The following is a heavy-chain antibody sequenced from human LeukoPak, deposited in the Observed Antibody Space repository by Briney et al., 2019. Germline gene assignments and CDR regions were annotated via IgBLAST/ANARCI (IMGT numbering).Heavy chain of an antibody. CDR2: ISDIGSI. D-gene: IGHD3-3*01. V-gene: IGHV4-59*12. CDR1: GGSISSYY. J-gene: IGHJ4*02. CDR3: ARGRYYDFWSGYYITYYFDY. Sequence: SETLSLTCTVSGGSISSYYWSWIRQPPGKGLEWIAYISDIGSINYNPSLKSRVTISVDTSKNQFSLKLSSVTAADTAVYYCARGRYYDFWSGYYITYYFDYWGQGTLVTVSS.